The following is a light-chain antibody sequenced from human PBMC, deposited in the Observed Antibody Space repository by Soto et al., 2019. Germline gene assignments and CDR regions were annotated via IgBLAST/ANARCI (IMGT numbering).Light chain of an antibody. Sequence: QSVLTQPASVSGSPGQSITISCTGTSSDVGGYNYVSWYQQHPGKAPKLMIYDVSNRPSGVSNRFSGSKSGTTASLTISGLQAEDEADYYCSSYTSSSTRLYVFGTGTKLTVL. CDR1: SSDVGGYNY. J-gene: IGLJ1*01. V-gene: IGLV2-14*01. CDR2: DVS. CDR3: SSYTSSSTRLYV.